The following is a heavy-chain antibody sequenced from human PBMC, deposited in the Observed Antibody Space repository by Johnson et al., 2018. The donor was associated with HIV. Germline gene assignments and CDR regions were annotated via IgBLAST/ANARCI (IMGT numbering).Heavy chain of an antibody. CDR1: GFTFSNAW. V-gene: IGHV3-15*01. CDR2: IKRKIDGGTT. D-gene: IGHD3-22*01. Sequence: VQLVESGGGLVKPGGSLTLSCAASGFTFSNAWMSWVRQAPGKGLEWVGRIKRKIDGGTTDYAAPVKGRFTISRDDSKNSLHLQMSSLKTEDTAVYYCVRDSSGYSGFDIWGQGTMVTVSS. J-gene: IGHJ3*02. CDR3: VRDSSGYSGFDI.